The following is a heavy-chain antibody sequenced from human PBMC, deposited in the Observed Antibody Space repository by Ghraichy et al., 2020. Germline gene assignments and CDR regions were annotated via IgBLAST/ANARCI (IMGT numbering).Heavy chain of an antibody. CDR3: ARSPCSSSWYGPDH. CDR1: GFTFSSYS. V-gene: IGHV3-48*02. D-gene: IGHD2-2*01. Sequence: GGSLRLSCVASGFTFSSYSMHWVRQAPGKGLEWVSYIGSTGRIIHYADSVKGRFIVSRDSATNSLYLQMNILRDDDTAVYYCARSPCSSSWYGPDHWGQGPLVAVSS. CDR2: IGSTGRII. J-gene: IGHJ4*02.